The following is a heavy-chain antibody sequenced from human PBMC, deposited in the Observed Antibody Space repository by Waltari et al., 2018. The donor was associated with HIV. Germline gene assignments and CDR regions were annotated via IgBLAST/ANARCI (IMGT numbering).Heavy chain of an antibody. J-gene: IGHJ5*02. CDR2: IKSKTDGGTT. V-gene: IGHV3-15*01. CDR3: TLRRHDSSGSNEGFDP. Sequence: EVQLVESGGGLVKPGGSLRLSCAASGFTFSNAWMSWVRQAPGKGLEWVGRIKSKTDGGTTDYAAPVKGRFTISRDDSKNTLYLQMNSLKTEDTAVYYCTLRRHDSSGSNEGFDPWGQGTLVTVSS. D-gene: IGHD3-22*01. CDR1: GFTFSNAW.